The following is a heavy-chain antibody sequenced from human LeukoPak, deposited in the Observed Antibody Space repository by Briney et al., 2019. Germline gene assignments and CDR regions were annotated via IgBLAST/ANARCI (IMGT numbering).Heavy chain of an antibody. D-gene: IGHD6-13*01. J-gene: IGHJ4*02. CDR2: IYYSGST. V-gene: IGHV4-59*01. CDR3: ARTPYSSSPDFDY. Sequence: SETLSLTRTVSGGSISSYYWSWIRQPPGKGLEWIGYIYYSGSTNYNPSLKSRVTISVDTSKDQFSLKLSSVTAADTAVYYCARTPYSSSPDFDYWGQGTLVTVSS. CDR1: GGSISSYY.